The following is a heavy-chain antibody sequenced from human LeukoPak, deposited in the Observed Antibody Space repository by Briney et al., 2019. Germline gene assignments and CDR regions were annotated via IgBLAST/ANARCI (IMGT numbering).Heavy chain of an antibody. J-gene: IGHJ4*02. Sequence: PGGSLRLSCAASGFTSSSYWMSWVRQAPGKGLEWVANIKQDGSEKYYVDSVKGRFTISRDNAKNSLYLQMNSLRAEDTAVYYCARDGSPPPGTDLDYWGQGTLVTVSS. CDR3: ARDGSPPPGTDLDY. CDR2: IKQDGSEK. V-gene: IGHV3-7*01. D-gene: IGHD1-1*01. CDR1: GFTSSSYW.